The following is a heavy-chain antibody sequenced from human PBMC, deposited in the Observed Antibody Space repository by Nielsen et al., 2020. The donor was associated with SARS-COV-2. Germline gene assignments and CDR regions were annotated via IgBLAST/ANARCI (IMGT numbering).Heavy chain of an antibody. CDR3: VRDSTHRRLYDS. V-gene: IGHV4-38-2*02. CDR1: EYSISSGFF. J-gene: IGHJ4*02. CDR2: IYRDGNT. Sequence: SETLSLTCTVSEYSISSGFFWGWIRQSPEKCLEWIGSIYRDGNTYYKPSLKRRLTLSVDTSKNQFSMSLTSVTAADTAVYYCVRDSTHRRLYDSWGRGTLVTVSS.